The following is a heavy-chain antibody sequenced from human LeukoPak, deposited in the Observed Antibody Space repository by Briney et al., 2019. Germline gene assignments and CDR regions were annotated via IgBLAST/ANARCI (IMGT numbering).Heavy chain of an antibody. D-gene: IGHD3-10*01. CDR1: GFTFSNAW. V-gene: IGHV3-15*01. CDR2: IKSKTDGGTT. CDR3: TTTAVYYHGSGSYGLFDY. Sequence: GGSLRLSCAASGFTFSNAWMSWVRQAPGKGLEWVGRIKSKTDGGTTDYAAPVKGRFTISRDDSKNTLYLQMNSLKTEDTAVYYCTTTAVYYHGSGSYGLFDYWGQGTLVTVSS. J-gene: IGHJ4*02.